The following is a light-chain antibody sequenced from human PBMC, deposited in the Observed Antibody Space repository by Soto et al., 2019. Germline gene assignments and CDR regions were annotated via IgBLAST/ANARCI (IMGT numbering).Light chain of an antibody. CDR3: GTWDNRLSVWV. Sequence: QSVLTQPPSMSAAPGQKVTISCSGSSSNIANNYVSWYQQLPGTAPKLLIYENNKRPSGIPVRFSGSKSGTSATLGITGLQTGDEDDYYCGTWDNRLSVWVFGGGTKLTVL. V-gene: IGLV1-51*02. CDR1: SSNIANNY. J-gene: IGLJ3*02. CDR2: ENN.